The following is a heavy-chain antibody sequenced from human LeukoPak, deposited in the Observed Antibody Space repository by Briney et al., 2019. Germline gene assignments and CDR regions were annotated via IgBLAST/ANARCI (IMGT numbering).Heavy chain of an antibody. Sequence: PGGSLRLSCAASGFTFSSYGMHWVRQAPGKGLEWVAVIWYDGSNKYYADSVKGRFTISRDNSKNTLYLQMNSLRAEDTAVYYCARDRSFGFGELSGDFDYWGQGTPVTVSS. D-gene: IGHD3-10*01. J-gene: IGHJ4*02. V-gene: IGHV3-33*01. CDR2: IWYDGSNK. CDR3: ARDRSFGFGELSGDFDY. CDR1: GFTFSSYG.